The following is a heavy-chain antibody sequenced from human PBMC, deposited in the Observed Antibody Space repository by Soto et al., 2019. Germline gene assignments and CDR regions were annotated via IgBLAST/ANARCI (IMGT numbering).Heavy chain of an antibody. Sequence: KTGGSLRLSCAASGFSFSTHSMNWVRQAPGRGLEWVSSISVSSTYIYYADSVKGRFTNSRDNAKNSLYLQMNSLRAGDTAVYYCACGPNYFDYWGQGTLVTVSS. CDR3: ACGPNYFDY. CDR2: ISVSSTYI. J-gene: IGHJ4*02. V-gene: IGHV3-21*01. D-gene: IGHD2-21*01. CDR1: GFSFSTHS.